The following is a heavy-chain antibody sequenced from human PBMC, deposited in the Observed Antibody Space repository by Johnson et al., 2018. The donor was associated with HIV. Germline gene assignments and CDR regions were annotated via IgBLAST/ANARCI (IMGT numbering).Heavy chain of an antibody. Sequence: QVQLVESGGGLIQPGGSLRLSCAASGFTFSSYAMHWVRQAPGKGLEWVAVISYDGSNKYYADSVKGRFTITRDNSKKPLYLQMNSLSAEDTAVYCCARARDRSSSRDAFDIWGQGTMVTVSS. V-gene: IGHV3-30*04. CDR3: ARARDRSSSRDAFDI. CDR1: GFTFSSYA. CDR2: ISYDGSNK. D-gene: IGHD6-13*01. J-gene: IGHJ3*02.